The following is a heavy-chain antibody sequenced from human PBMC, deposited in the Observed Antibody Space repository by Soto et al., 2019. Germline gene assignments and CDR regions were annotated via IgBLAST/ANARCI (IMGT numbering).Heavy chain of an antibody. Sequence: EVQLVQSGGGLVQPGGSLRLSCAASGFTFSTYAMHWVRQAPGKGLEYVSAINSNGGSTYYANSVKGRFTISRDNSKNTLYLQMGSLRGEDMAVYYCAQYPHGHWGQGMLVTVSS. CDR1: GFTFSTYA. D-gene: IGHD4-4*01. CDR2: INSNGGST. V-gene: IGHV3-64*01. J-gene: IGHJ4*02. CDR3: AQYPHGH.